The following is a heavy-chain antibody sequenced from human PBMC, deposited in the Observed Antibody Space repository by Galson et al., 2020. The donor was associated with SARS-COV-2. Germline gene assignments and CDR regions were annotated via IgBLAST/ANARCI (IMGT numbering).Heavy chain of an antibody. CDR3: ARSGSASYSSYFDY. CDR2: ISYDGSNK. Sequence: GGSLRLSCAASGFTFSSYAMHWVRQAPGKGLEWVAVISYDGSNKYYADSVKGRFTISRDNSKNTLYLQMNSLRVEDTAVYYCARSGSASYSSYFDYWGQGTLVTVSS. V-gene: IGHV3-30*04. J-gene: IGHJ4*02. CDR1: GFTFSSYA. D-gene: IGHD1-26*01.